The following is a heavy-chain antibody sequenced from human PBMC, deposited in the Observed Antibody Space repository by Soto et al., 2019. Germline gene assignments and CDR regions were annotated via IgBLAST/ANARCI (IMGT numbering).Heavy chain of an antibody. CDR2: IWYDGSNK. CDR3: ARDRMVYAIREYYGMDV. V-gene: IGHV3-33*01. Sequence: GGSLRLSCAASGFTFSSYGMHWVRQAPGKGLEWVAVIWYDGSNKYYADSVKGRFTISRDNSKNTLYLQMNSLRAEDTAVYYCARDRMVYAIREYYGMDVWGQGTTVTVSS. J-gene: IGHJ6*02. CDR1: GFTFSSYG. D-gene: IGHD2-8*01.